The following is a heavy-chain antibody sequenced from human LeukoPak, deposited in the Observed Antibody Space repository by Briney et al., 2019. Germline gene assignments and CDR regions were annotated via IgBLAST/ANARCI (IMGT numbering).Heavy chain of an antibody. Sequence: GGSLRLSCAASGFSFSSFAMHWVRQAPGKGLEWVAVISYDGSNKYYADSVKGRFTISRDSSKNTLYLQMNSLRDEDTAVYYCARDRGSDYSILFDFWGQGTLVTVSS. J-gene: IGHJ4*02. D-gene: IGHD4-11*01. CDR3: ARDRGSDYSILFDF. V-gene: IGHV3-30-3*01. CDR1: GFSFSSFA. CDR2: ISYDGSNK.